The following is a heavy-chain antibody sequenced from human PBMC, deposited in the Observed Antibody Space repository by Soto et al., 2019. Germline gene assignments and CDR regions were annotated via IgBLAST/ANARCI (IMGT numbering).Heavy chain of an antibody. CDR3: ASQLESTTYFDY. D-gene: IGHD1-1*01. CDR1: GGSISNSDYF. V-gene: IGHV4-39*01. CDR2: ISHTGSP. J-gene: IGHJ4*02. Sequence: LQLQESGPGLVKPSETLSLTCTVSGGSISNSDYFWAWMRQPPGQGLEWVGTISHTGSPRYNPSLKSRVTISVDTSKNQFSLRLPSVTAADTAVFYCASQLESTTYFDYWGRGTLVTVSS.